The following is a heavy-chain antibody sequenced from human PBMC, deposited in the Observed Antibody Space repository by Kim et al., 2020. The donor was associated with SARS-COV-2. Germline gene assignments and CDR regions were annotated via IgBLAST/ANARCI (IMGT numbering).Heavy chain of an antibody. CDR1: GGTFSSYA. D-gene: IGHD2-15*01. V-gene: IGHV1-69*13. CDR2: IIPIFGTA. Sequence: SVKVSCKASGGTFSSYAISWVRQAPGQGLEWMGGIIPIFGTANYAQKFQGRVTITADESTSTAYMELSSLRSEDTAVYYCARDVPGSQERLLLNWFDPWGQGTLVTVSS. J-gene: IGHJ5*02. CDR3: ARDVPGSQERLLLNWFDP.